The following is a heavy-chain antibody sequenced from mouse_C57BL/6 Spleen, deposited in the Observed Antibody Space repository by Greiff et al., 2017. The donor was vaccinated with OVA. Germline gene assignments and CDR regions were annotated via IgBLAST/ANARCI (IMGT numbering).Heavy chain of an antibody. D-gene: IGHD4-1*02. V-gene: IGHV1-64*01. CDR1: GYTFTTYW. J-gene: IGHJ2*01. CDR3: ARTPQLGLYFDY. CDR2: IHTNSGST. Sequence: QVQLQQPGAELVKPGASVKLSCKASGYTFTTYWMHWVKQRPGQSLEWIGMIHTNSGSTNYNEKFKSKATLTVAKSSSAAYMQLSSLSSEDSAVYVCARTPQLGLYFDYWGQGTTLTVSS.